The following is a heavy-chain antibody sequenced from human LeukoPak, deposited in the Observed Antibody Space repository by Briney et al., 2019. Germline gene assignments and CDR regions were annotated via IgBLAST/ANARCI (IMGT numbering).Heavy chain of an antibody. CDR1: GFTVSSNY. CDR2: IYSGGGT. V-gene: IGHV3-66*01. D-gene: IGHD3-22*01. Sequence: GGSLRLSCAASGFTVSSNYMSWVRQAPGKGLEWVSVIYSGGGTYYADSVKGRFTISRDNSKNTLFLQMNSLRAKDTAVYYCARALTTFYNDISGYYGHAFDIWGQGTMVTVSS. J-gene: IGHJ3*02. CDR3: ARALTTFYNDISGYYGHAFDI.